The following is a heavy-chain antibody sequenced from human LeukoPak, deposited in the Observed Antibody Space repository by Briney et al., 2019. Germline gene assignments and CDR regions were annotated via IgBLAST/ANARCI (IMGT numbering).Heavy chain of an antibody. Sequence: SETLSLTCTVSGGSISSYYWSWIRQSPGKGLEWIGEINPSGSTKYNPSLKSRVTISIDTSKNQFSLKLSSVTAADTAMYYCARDARFGELVDHWSQGTLVTISS. J-gene: IGHJ5*02. CDR1: GGSISSYY. D-gene: IGHD3-10*01. V-gene: IGHV4-34*01. CDR2: INPSGST. CDR3: ARDARFGELVDH.